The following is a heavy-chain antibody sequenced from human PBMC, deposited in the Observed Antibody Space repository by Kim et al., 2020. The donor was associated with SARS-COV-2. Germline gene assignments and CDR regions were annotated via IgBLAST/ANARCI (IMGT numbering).Heavy chain of an antibody. D-gene: IGHD6-6*01. CDR2: ISYDGSNK. V-gene: IGHV3-30*04. CDR1: GFTFSSYA. Sequence: GGSLRLSCAASGFTFSSYAMHWVRQAPGKGLEWVAVISYDGSNKYYVDSVKGRFTISRDNSKNTLYLQMNSLRAEDTAVYYCARGDPYSSSLGSDYWGQGTLVTVSS. CDR3: ARGDPYSSSLGSDY. J-gene: IGHJ4*02.